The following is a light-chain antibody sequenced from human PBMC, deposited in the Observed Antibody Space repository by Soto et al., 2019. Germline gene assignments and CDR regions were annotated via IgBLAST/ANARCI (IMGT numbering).Light chain of an antibody. J-gene: IGKJ1*01. CDR2: DAS. CDR3: QQYKSYWT. V-gene: IGKV1-8*01. CDR1: QDIGTY. Sequence: IQMTQSPSSFSASTGDRVSITCRATQDIGTYLAWYQQIPGKAPKLLIYDASTLQTGVPSRFSGSGSGTEFTLTINSLQPDDFATYYCQQYKSYWTFGQGTKVDI.